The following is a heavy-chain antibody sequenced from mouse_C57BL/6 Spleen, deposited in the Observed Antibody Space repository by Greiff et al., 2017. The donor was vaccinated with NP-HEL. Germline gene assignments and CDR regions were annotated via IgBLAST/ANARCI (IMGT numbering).Heavy chain of an antibody. V-gene: IGHV1-76*01. CDR2: IYPGSGNT. CDR3: ARRSSGYGMDY. Sequence: VQLQQSGAELVRPGASVKLSCKASGYTFTDYYINWVKQRPGQGLEWIARIYPGSGNTYYNEKFKGKATLTAEKSSSTAYMQLSSLTSEDSAVYFCARRSSGYGMDYWGQGTSVTVSS. J-gene: IGHJ4*01. CDR1: GYTFTDYY. D-gene: IGHD3-2*02.